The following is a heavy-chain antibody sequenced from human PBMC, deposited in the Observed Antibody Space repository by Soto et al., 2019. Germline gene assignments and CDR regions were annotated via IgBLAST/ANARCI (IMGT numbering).Heavy chain of an antibody. Sequence: TSETLSLTCAVSGGSIISSNWWSWVRQPPGKGLEWIGEIYHSGSTNYNPSLKSRVTISVDKSKNQFSLKLSSVTAADTAVYYCASVNDYDILTAVPWGQGTLVTVSS. D-gene: IGHD3-9*01. V-gene: IGHV4-4*02. CDR1: GGSIISSNW. J-gene: IGHJ4*02. CDR2: IYHSGST. CDR3: ASVNDYDILTAVP.